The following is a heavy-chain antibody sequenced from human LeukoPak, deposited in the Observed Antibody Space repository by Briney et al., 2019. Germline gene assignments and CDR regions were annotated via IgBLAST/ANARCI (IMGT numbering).Heavy chain of an antibody. Sequence: PSETLSLTCTVSGGSISSSSYYWGWIRQPPGKGLEWIGSIYYSGSTYYNPSLKSRVTISVDTSKNQFSLKLSSVTAADTAVYYCARGLLAAAGPEGYWGQGTLVTVSS. V-gene: IGHV4-39*01. CDR2: IYYSGST. J-gene: IGHJ4*02. CDR3: ARGLLAAAGPEGY. CDR1: GGSISSSSYY. D-gene: IGHD6-13*01.